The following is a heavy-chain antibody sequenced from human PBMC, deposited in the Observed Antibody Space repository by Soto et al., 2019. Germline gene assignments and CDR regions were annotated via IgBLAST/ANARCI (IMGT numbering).Heavy chain of an antibody. CDR1: GFTFSSYA. Sequence: GGSLSLSCAASGFTFSSYAMHWVRQAPGKGLERVAVISYDGSNKYYADSVKGRFTISRDNSKNTLFLQMNSLRAEDTAVYYCASLQQTYYDILTGSPSGFDYWGQGTLVTVSS. D-gene: IGHD3-9*01. V-gene: IGHV3-30-3*01. CDR3: ASLQQTYYDILTGSPSGFDY. J-gene: IGHJ4*02. CDR2: ISYDGSNK.